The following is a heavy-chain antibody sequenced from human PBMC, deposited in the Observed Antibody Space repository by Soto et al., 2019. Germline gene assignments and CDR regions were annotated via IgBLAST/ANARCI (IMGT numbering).Heavy chain of an antibody. V-gene: IGHV5-51*01. CDR1: GYSFTSYW. CDR3: ARMRLRGGPYNWFDP. J-gene: IGHJ5*02. D-gene: IGHD6-25*01. CDR2: IYPGDSDT. Sequence: PGESLKISCKGSGYSFTSYWIGWVRQMPGKGLEWMGIIYPGDSDTRYSPSFQGQVTISADKSISTAYLQWSSLKASDTAMYYCARMRLRGGPYNWFDPWGQGTLVTVS.